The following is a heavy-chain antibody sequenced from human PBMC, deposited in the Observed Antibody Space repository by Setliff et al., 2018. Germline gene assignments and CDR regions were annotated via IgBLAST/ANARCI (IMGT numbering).Heavy chain of an antibody. V-gene: IGHV4-34*01. D-gene: IGHD3-9*01. Sequence: PSETLSLTCAVYGGSFSTYYWIWIRQPPGKGLEWIGEINHSGSTNYNPSLKSRVTISVDTSKNQFSLKLSSVTAADTAVYYCARDGPAVLRYFDWLLYYFDYWGQGTLVTVSS. CDR3: ARDGPAVLRYFDWLLYYFDY. CDR1: GGSFSTYY. J-gene: IGHJ4*02. CDR2: INHSGST.